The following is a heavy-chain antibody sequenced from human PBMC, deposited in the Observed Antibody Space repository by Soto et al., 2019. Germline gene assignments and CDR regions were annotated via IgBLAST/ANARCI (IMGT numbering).Heavy chain of an antibody. CDR3: ARCVNDILTGYLNYYYGMDV. J-gene: IGHJ6*02. D-gene: IGHD3-9*01. Sequence: SETLSLTCTVSGGSISSSSYYWGWIRQPPGKGLEWIGSIYYSGSTYYNPSLKSRVTISVDTSKNQFSLKLSSVTAADTAVYYCARCVNDILTGYLNYYYGMDVWGQGTTVTVSS. CDR1: GGSISSSSYY. CDR2: IYYSGST. V-gene: IGHV4-39*01.